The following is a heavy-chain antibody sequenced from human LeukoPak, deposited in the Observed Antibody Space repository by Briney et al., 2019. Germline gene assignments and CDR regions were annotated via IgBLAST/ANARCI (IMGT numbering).Heavy chain of an antibody. Sequence: GGSLRLSCAASGFTFSSYAMSWVRQAPGKGLEWVSAISGSGGSTCYADSVKGRFTISRDNSKNTLYLQMNSLRAEDTAVYYCAKRFPLVSGSHRGPFDYWGQGTLVTVSS. CDR1: GFTFSSYA. V-gene: IGHV3-23*01. CDR2: ISGSGGST. J-gene: IGHJ4*02. D-gene: IGHD1-26*01. CDR3: AKRFPLVSGSHRGPFDY.